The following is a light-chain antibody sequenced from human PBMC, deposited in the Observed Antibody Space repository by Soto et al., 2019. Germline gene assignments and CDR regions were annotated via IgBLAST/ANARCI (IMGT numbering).Light chain of an antibody. CDR3: QVWDRSSGHVG. V-gene: IGLV3-21*04. CDR1: NIGTKS. Sequence: SYELTQPPSVSVAPGETARISCGGNNIGTKSVHWYQQKPGQAPILVIYYDSDRPSGIPERFSASNSVNTATLTVSRVEAGDEADYYCQVWDRSSGHVGFGGGTKLTVL. J-gene: IGLJ2*01. CDR2: YDS.